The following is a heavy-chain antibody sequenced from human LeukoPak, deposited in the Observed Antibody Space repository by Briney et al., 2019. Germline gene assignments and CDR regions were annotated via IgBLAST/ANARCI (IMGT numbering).Heavy chain of an antibody. Sequence: SETLSLTCTVSGGSISNSYFWAWIRQPPGKGLEWIGSIYYIGSTYYNPSLKSRVTISVDTSKNHFSLKLSSVTAADTAVYYCARHRTLIRPLDYWGQGALVTVSS. CDR1: GGSISNSYF. D-gene: IGHD2-21*01. J-gene: IGHJ4*02. V-gene: IGHV4-39*01. CDR3: ARHRTLIRPLDY. CDR2: IYYIGST.